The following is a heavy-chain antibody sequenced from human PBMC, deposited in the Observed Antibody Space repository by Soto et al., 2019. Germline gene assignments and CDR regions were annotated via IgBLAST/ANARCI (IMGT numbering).Heavy chain of an antibody. CDR3: AREIYDCWSVYHYYYYGMDV. CDR1: GGSISSGDYY. CDR2: IYYSGST. V-gene: IGHV4-30-4*01. Sequence: PXGTLSLACTVSGGSISSGDYYWSWIRQPPGKGLEWIGYIYYSGSTYYNPSLKSRVTISVDTSKNQFSLKLSSVTAADTAVYYCAREIYDCWSVYHYYYYGMDVWGQGTTVTGSS. D-gene: IGHD3-3*01. J-gene: IGHJ6*02.